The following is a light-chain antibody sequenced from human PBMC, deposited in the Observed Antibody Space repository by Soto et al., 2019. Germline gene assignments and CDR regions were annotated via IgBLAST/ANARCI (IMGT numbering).Light chain of an antibody. V-gene: IGLV1-44*01. J-gene: IGLJ3*02. CDR1: NSNIGRNT. CDR3: AAWDVSLNGWV. Sequence: QSVLTQPPSASGTPGQRVTISCSGSNSNIGRNTVNWFQQVPGTAPKLLIYTNNQRPSGVPDRFSGSTSGTSASLAISGLQSEDEADYYCAAWDVSLNGWVFGGGTKLTVL. CDR2: TNN.